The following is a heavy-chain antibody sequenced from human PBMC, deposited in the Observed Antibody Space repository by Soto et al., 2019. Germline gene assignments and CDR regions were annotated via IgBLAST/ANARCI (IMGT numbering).Heavy chain of an antibody. CDR3: ARDVGIAVSWFDP. V-gene: IGHV1-18*04. J-gene: IGHJ5*02. CDR1: GYTFTSYG. Sequence: QVQLVQSGAEVKKPGASVKVSCKASGYTFTSYGISWVRQAPGQGLEWLGWISVYNGNTNYAQQLQGRVTMTTDTSTSKADTELRSLRSDDTAVYYCARDVGIAVSWFDPCGQGTLVIVAS. CDR2: ISVYNGNT. D-gene: IGHD1-26*01.